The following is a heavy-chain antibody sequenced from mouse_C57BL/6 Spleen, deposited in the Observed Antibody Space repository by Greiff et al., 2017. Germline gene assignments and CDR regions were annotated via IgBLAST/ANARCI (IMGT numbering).Heavy chain of an antibody. V-gene: IGHV5-16*01. CDR3: ERGDYYGSSRGYFDV. CDR2: INYDGSST. D-gene: IGHD1-1*01. Sequence: EVMLVESEGGLVQPGSSMKLSCTASGFTFSDYYMAWVRQVPEKGLEWVANINYDGSSTYYLDSLKSRFIISRDNAKNILYLQMSSLKSEDTATYYCERGDYYGSSRGYFDVWGTGTTVTVSS. J-gene: IGHJ1*03. CDR1: GFTFSDYY.